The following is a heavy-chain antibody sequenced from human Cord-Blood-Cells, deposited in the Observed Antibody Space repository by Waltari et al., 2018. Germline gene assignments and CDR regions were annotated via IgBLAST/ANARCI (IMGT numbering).Heavy chain of an antibody. V-gene: IGHV1-46*01. CDR3: SREYADY. CDR1: GYTFTNYY. Sequence: QVQLVQSGAGVKKPGASVKVSCKASGYTFTNYYMHWVRQGAGQGLEWMGIITPSGGSTSSAQHLQGRVTITRDTSTSTVYMALRSLRSEDTAVYYCSREYADYWGQGTLVTVSS. J-gene: IGHJ4*02. CDR2: ITPSGGST. D-gene: IGHD2-2*01.